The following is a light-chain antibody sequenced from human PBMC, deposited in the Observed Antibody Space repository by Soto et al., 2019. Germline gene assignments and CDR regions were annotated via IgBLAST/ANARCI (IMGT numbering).Light chain of an antibody. CDR2: GAS. V-gene: IGKV3-15*01. CDR3: QQYNDWPRT. J-gene: IGKJ1*01. CDR1: QSVSSN. Sequence: EVVMTQSPGMLSVSPGERATLSCRASQSVSSNLAWYQQRPGQAPRLLIHGASTRATGVPARFSGGGSGTEFTLTISGLQSEDFAFYYCQQYNDWPRTFGQGTKV.